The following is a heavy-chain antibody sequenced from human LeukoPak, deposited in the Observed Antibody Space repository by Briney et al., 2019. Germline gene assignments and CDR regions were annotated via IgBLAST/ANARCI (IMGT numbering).Heavy chain of an antibody. CDR2: IHPSGST. D-gene: IGHD5-18*01. J-gene: IGHJ1*01. V-gene: IGHV4-34*01. CDR1: GGSFSGHY. Sequence: SETLSLTCAVYGGSFSGHYRSWIRQPPGKGLGWIGEIHPSGSTYYNPSLESRVTISVDTSKNQLSLKLSSVTAADTAVYYCARGEDAAKTHIWGQGSLVTVSS. CDR3: ARGEDAAKTHI.